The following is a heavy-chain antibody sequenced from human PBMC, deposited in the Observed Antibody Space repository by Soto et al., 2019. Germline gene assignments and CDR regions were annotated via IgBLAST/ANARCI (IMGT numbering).Heavy chain of an antibody. CDR1: GGSISSDNW. CDR3: ARRGSGIVYGLDV. CDR2: IYHRGST. J-gene: IGHJ6*02. V-gene: IGHV4-4*02. Sequence: QVQLQESGPGLVKPSGTLSLTCAVSGGSISSDNWWNWVRQFPGKGLEWIGEIYHRGSTSYNPSRKSRVTISVDNSKNQFSLKLSSVTAADTAVYYCARRGSGIVYGLDVWGQGTTVTVSS. D-gene: IGHD3-10*01.